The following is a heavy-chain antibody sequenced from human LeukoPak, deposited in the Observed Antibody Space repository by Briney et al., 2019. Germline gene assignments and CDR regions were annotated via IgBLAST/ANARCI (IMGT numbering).Heavy chain of an antibody. D-gene: IGHD3-22*01. J-gene: IGHJ4*02. CDR2: IRSKTYGGTT. CDR1: GFTFSSYE. V-gene: IGHV3-49*04. CDR3: TQQDSSTYYQIFH. Sequence: GGSLRLSCAASGFTFSSYEMNWVRQAPGKGLEWVGFIRSKTYGGTTEYAASVKGRFSISRDDSKSIAYLQLNSLKTEDTAVYYCTQQDSSTYYQIFHWGQGTLVTVSS.